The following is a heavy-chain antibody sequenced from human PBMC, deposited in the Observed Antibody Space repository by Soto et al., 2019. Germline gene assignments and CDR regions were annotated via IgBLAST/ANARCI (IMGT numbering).Heavy chain of an antibody. CDR2: IYYSGST. V-gene: IGHV4-39*01. CDR3: ARYPAFYYGSGSYYDDY. CDR1: GGSISSSSYY. Sequence: SETLSLTCTVSGGSISSSSYYWGWIRQPPGKGLEWIGSIYYSGSTYYNPSLKSRVTISVDTSKNQFSLKLSSVTAADTAVYYCARYPAFYYGSGSYYDDYWGQGTLVTVS. J-gene: IGHJ4*02. D-gene: IGHD3-10*01.